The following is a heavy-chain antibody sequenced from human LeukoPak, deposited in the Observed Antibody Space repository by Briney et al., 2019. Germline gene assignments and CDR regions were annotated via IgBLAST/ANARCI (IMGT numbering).Heavy chain of an antibody. CDR2: IYHSGST. CDR1: GGSISSYY. D-gene: IGHD2-21*02. V-gene: IGHV4-38-2*02. J-gene: IGHJ2*01. CDR3: ARRTPVVVTAISRGYWYFDL. Sequence: SETLSLTCTVSGGSISSYYWGWIRQPPGKGLEWIGSIYHSGSTYYNPSLKSRVTISVDTSKNQFSLKLSSVTAADTAVYYCARRTPVVVTAISRGYWYFDLWGRGTLVTVSS.